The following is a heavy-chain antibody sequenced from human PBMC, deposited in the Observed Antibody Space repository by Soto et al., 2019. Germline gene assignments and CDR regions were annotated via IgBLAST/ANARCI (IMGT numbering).Heavy chain of an antibody. CDR3: AHRTTTVTWWFDT. V-gene: IGHV2-5*01. CDR2: IYWNAYK. CDR1: GFSLTTSGVC. J-gene: IGHJ5*02. D-gene: IGHD4-17*01. Sequence: QITLKESGPTLVKPTQTLTLTCTFSGFSLTTSGVCVGWSRQPPGKALELLALIYWNAYKRYSPYLKSRLTITKATSKNQLVLTMTNIDPADTATYFCAHRTTTVTWWFDTWGQGTLVTGSS.